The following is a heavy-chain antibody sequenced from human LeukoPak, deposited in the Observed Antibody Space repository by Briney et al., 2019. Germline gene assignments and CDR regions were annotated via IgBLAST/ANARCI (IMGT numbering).Heavy chain of an antibody. CDR2: MDPNKGDT. V-gene: IGHV1-8*01. J-gene: IGHJ5*02. CDR1: GYTFTTYE. D-gene: IGHD6-19*01. CDR3: ARSTGWYSWFDP. Sequence: GASVKVSCKASGYTFTTYEINWVRQAIGQGLEWMGWMDPNKGDTGYVQKFQGRVTMTRNISINTAYLELSSLTSDDTAVCYCARSTGWYSWFDPWGQGTLVTVSS.